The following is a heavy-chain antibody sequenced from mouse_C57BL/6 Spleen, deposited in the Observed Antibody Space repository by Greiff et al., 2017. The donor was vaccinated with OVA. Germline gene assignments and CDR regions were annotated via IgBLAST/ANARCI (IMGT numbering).Heavy chain of an antibody. CDR2: IHPNSGST. CDR3: ARGDDGYYYAMDY. V-gene: IGHV1-64*01. CDR1: GYTFTSYW. J-gene: IGHJ4*01. Sequence: QVQLQQPGAELVKPGASVKLSCKASGYTFTSYWMHWVKQRPGQGLEWIGMIHPNSGSTNYNEKFNSKATLTVDKSSSTAYMQLSSLTSEDSAVYYCARGDDGYYYAMDYWGQGTSVTVSS. D-gene: IGHD2-12*01.